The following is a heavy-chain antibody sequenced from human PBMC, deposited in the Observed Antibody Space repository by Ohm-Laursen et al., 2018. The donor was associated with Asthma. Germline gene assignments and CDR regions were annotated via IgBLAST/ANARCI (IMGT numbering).Heavy chain of an antibody. CDR3: ATAPNEYYS. D-gene: IGHD2/OR15-2a*01. CDR2: IYSGGQT. Sequence: GSLRLSCTASGFSVSNNYMSWVRQAPGKGLEGVSVIYSGGQTHYADSVKGRFTVSRDNSKNTQYLQMNSLRAEDTAMYHCATAPNEYYSRGQGTLVTVSS. CDR1: GFSVSNNY. V-gene: IGHV3-53*01. J-gene: IGHJ4*02.